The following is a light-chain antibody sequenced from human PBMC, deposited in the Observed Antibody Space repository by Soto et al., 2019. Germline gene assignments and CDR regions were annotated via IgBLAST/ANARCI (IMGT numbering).Light chain of an antibody. J-gene: IGKJ5*01. CDR2: DAS. Sequence: EIVLTQSPATLSLSPGERATLSCRASESVRHYVAWYQQQPAQAPRLLIYDASNRATGIPARFSGSGSGTDFTLTINSLEPEDFAVYYCQQHNIWPPVTFGQGTRLDIK. CDR3: QQHNIWPPVT. V-gene: IGKV3-11*01. CDR1: ESVRHY.